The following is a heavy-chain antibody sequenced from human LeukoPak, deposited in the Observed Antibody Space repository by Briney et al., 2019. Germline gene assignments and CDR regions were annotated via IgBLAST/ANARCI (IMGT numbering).Heavy chain of an antibody. CDR1: GYTFTSYG. CDR2: ISAYNGNT. D-gene: IGHD6-19*01. J-gene: IGHJ4*02. CDR3: ARDPRAVAGTSTYFDY. Sequence: ASVKVSCKASGYTFTSYGTSWVRQAPGQGLEWMGWISAYNGNTNYAQKLQGRVTMTTDTSTSTAYMELRSLRSDDTAVYYCARDPRAVAGTSTYFDYWGQGTLVTVSS. V-gene: IGHV1-18*01.